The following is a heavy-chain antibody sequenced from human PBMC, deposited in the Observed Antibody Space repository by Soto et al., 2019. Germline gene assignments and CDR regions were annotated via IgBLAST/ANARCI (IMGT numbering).Heavy chain of an antibody. CDR2: ISYDGSNE. CDR3: AKDTYFRYSICYYVFVY. Sequence: PGGSLRLSCEASGFTFSNYGTHWVRQAPGEGLEWVAHISYDGSNEHYTDSVKGRFTISRDNSKNMVFLHMNSLRPEDTAVYHCAKDTYFRYSICYYVFVYWGPGT. V-gene: IGHV3-30*18. D-gene: IGHD3-22*01. J-gene: IGHJ4*02. CDR1: GFTFSNYG.